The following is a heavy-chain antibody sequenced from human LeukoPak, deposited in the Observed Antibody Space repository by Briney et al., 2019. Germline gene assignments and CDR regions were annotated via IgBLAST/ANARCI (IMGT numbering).Heavy chain of an antibody. D-gene: IGHD1-20*01. V-gene: IGHV1-8*01. J-gene: IGHJ4*02. CDR2: MNPNSGNT. CDR1: GYTFTGYD. CDR3: ARTEKITGTHDY. Sequence: ASVKVSCKASGYTFTGYDINWVRQATGQGLEWMGWMNPNSGNTGYAQKFQGRVTMTRNTSISTAYMELSSLRSEDTAVYYCARTEKITGTHDYWGQGTLVTVSS.